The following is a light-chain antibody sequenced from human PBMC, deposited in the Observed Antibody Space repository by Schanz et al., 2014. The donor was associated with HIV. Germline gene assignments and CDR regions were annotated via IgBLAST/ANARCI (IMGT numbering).Light chain of an antibody. CDR1: SSDVGSYNL. J-gene: IGLJ3*02. Sequence: QSALTQPASVSGSPGQSITISCTGTSSDVGSYNLVSWYQQHPGKAPKLMIYEVSKRPSGVSNRFSGSKSGNTASLTISGLQAEDEADYYCCSYVGSSTCEGVFGGGTKLTVL. CDR2: EVS. V-gene: IGLV2-23*02. CDR3: CSYVGSSTCEGV.